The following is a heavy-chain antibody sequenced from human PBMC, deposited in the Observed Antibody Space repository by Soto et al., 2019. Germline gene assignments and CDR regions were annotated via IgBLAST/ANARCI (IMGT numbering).Heavy chain of an antibody. CDR3: AKRSSSSTFDY. Sequence: EVQLLESWGGLVQPGESLRLSCAASGFTFSSYAISWVRQAPGKGLEWVSVISGSDDSTYYADSVKGRFTISRDNSKTTLYLQMNSLRAEDTAVYYCAKRSSSSTFDYWGQGTLVTVSS. CDR1: GFTFSSYA. J-gene: IGHJ4*02. V-gene: IGHV3-23*01. D-gene: IGHD6-6*01. CDR2: ISGSDDST.